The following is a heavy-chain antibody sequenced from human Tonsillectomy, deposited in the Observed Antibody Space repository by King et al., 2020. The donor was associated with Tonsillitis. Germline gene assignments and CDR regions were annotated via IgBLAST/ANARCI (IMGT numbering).Heavy chain of an antibody. CDR3: ARAVYYDGCGYLDY. CDR2: IWYDGNNK. V-gene: IGHV3-33*01. CDR1: GFTFSNYG. J-gene: IGHJ4*02. D-gene: IGHD3-22*01. Sequence: QLVQSGGGVVQPGRSLRLSCATSGFTFSNYGMHWVRQAPGKGLEWVAIIWYDGNNKYYADSVKGRFTISRDNSKNTQYLQMNSLRAEDTAVYFCARAVYYDGCGYLDYWGQGTLVTVSS.